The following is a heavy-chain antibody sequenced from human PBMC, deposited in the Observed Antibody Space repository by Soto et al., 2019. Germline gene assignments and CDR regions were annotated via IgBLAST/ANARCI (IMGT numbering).Heavy chain of an antibody. CDR1: GFTFSSYA. D-gene: IGHD1-1*01. CDR2: ISGSGGST. Sequence: GGSLRLSCAASGFTFSSYAMSWVRQAPGKGVEWVSAISGSGGSTYYADSVKGRFTISRDNSKNTLYLQMNSLRAEDTAVYYCSNGLQLVRFNWFYPWGQGTLVTVSS. V-gene: IGHV3-23*01. J-gene: IGHJ5*02. CDR3: SNGLQLVRFNWFYP.